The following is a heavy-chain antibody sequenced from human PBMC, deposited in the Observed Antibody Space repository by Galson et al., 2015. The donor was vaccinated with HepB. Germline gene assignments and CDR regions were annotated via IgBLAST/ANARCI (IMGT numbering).Heavy chain of an antibody. CDR3: ARDGGNYDFWSGHYYFDY. V-gene: IGHV3-30-3*01. CDR1: GFTFSSYA. Sequence: SLRLSCAASGFTFSSYAMSWVRQAPGKGLEWVGVMSHDGHTTYYADSVEGRFTVSRDNSRNTLYLQMNSLRAEDTAVYYYARDGGNYDFWSGHYYFDYWGQGTLVTVSS. CDR2: MSHDGHTT. J-gene: IGHJ4*02. D-gene: IGHD3-3*01.